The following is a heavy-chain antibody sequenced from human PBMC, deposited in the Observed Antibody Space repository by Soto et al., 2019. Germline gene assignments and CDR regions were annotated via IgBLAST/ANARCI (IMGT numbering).Heavy chain of an antibody. CDR2: IYPGDSDT. V-gene: IGHV5-51*01. Sequence: GESLMISCKGSGYSFTSYWIGWVRQMPGKGLEWMGIIYPGDSDTRYSPSFQGQVTISADKSISTAYLQWSSLKASDTAMYYCARQGLEAAAGTYYYYGMDVWGQGTTVTVSS. CDR3: ARQGLEAAAGTYYYYGMDV. D-gene: IGHD6-13*01. CDR1: GYSFTSYW. J-gene: IGHJ6*02.